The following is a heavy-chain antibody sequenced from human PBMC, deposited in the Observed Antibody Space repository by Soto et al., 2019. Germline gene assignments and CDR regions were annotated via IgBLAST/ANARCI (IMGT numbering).Heavy chain of an antibody. CDR2: ISAYNGNT. Sequence: PSVKVSCKASGYIFSNYGISWVRQAHGHGLEWMGWISAYNGNTNYAQKLRGRVTMTTDTSTNTAYLELMSLRSDDTAVYYCAREGGQGSGGDGALDIWGQGTMVTVSS. CDR3: AREGGQGSGGDGALDI. V-gene: IGHV1-18*04. J-gene: IGHJ3*02. CDR1: GYIFSNYG. D-gene: IGHD3-10*01.